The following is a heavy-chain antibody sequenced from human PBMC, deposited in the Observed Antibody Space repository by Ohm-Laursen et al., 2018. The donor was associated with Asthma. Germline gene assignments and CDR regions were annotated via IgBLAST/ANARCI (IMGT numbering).Heavy chain of an antibody. J-gene: IGHJ1*01. D-gene: IGHD1-26*01. V-gene: IGHV3-21*01. CDR2: ISTASTFI. CDR3: ARIGPEWELPGREYSLHH. Sequence: SLRLSCAATGFTFSTHAMSWVRQVPGKGLEWVASISTASTFIYYADSVRGRFTTSRDNAKNSVYLQMNSLRAEDTALYYCARIGPEWELPGREYSLHHWGQGTQVTVSS. CDR1: GFTFSTHA.